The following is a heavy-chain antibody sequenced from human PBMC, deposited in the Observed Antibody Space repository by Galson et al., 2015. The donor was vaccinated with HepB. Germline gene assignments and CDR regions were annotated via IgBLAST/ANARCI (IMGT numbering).Heavy chain of an antibody. Sequence: SLRLSCAASGFTFSSYGMHWVRQAPGKGLEWVAVIWYDGSNKYYADSVKGRFTISRDNSKNTLYLQMYSLRAEDTAVYYCARAGPRGYQFDYWGQGTLVTVSS. CDR2: IWYDGSNK. D-gene: IGHD2-2*01. J-gene: IGHJ4*02. V-gene: IGHV3-33*01. CDR1: GFTFSSYG. CDR3: ARAGPRGYQFDY.